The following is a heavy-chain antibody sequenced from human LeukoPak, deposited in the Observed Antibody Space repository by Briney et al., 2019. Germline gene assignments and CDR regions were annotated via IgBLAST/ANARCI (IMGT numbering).Heavy chain of an antibody. J-gene: IGHJ6*02. Sequence: PGGSLRLSCAASGFTFSSYAMSWVSQAPGKGLEWVSAISGSGGSTYYADSVKGRFTISRDNSKNTLYLQMNSLRAEDTAVYYCAKDRFVARDYYYYGMDVWGQGTTVTVSS. CDR3: AKDRFVARDYYYYGMDV. CDR1: GFTFSSYA. CDR2: ISGSGGST. D-gene: IGHD3-10*01. V-gene: IGHV3-23*01.